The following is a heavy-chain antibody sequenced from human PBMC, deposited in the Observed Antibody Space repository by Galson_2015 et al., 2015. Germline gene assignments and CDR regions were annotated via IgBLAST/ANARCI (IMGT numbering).Heavy chain of an antibody. V-gene: IGHV3-30*01. Sequence: SLRLSCAASGFTFSNYGMHWVRQAPGKGLECVALISYDGSDRYHADSVKGRFSISRDNPDNMLYLQMNSLRGEDTAVYYCARAHTVVAASPLDYWGQGTLVTVSS. CDR1: GFTFSNYG. CDR3: ARAHTVVAASPLDY. J-gene: IGHJ4*02. CDR2: ISYDGSDR. D-gene: IGHD2-15*01.